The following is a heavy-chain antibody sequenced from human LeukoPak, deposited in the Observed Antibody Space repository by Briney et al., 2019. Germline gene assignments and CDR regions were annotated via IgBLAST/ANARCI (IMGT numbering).Heavy chain of an antibody. J-gene: IGHJ4*02. V-gene: IGHV3-7*01. Sequence: GGSLRLSCAASGFSVSSYFFSWVRQAPGQGLEWVATIFPDGFTKYYDDSVRGRFTIPRDISENSLYLEMSNLRAEDTAIYYCARLQGTVTTYDYWGQGTLFTVSS. CDR2: IFPDGFTK. D-gene: IGHD1/OR15-1a*01. CDR1: GFSVSSYF. CDR3: ARLQGTVTTYDY.